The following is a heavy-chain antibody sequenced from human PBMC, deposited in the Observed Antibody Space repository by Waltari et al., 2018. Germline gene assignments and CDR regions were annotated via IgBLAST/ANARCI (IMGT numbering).Heavy chain of an antibody. CDR2: ISAYNGNT. CDR3: ARSQDYYDSSGYEQY. CDR1: GYTFTSYG. J-gene: IGHJ4*02. V-gene: IGHV1-18*01. Sequence: QVQLVQSGAEVKKPGASVKVSCKASGYTFTSYGISWVRQAPGQGREWMGWISAYNGNTNYAQKPQGRVTMTTETSTSTAYMELRSLRSDDTAVYYCARSQDYYDSSGYEQYWGQGTLVTVSS. D-gene: IGHD3-22*01.